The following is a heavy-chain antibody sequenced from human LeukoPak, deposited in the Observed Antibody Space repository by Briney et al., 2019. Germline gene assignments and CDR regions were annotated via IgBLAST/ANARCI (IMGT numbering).Heavy chain of an antibody. Sequence: GGSLGLSCAASGFTFSSYGMHWVRQAPGKGLEWVAVIWYDGSNKYYADSVKGRFTISRDNSKNTLYLQMNSLRAEDTAVYYCAKENYYDSSGPDYWGQGTLVTVSS. D-gene: IGHD3-22*01. CDR2: IWYDGSNK. J-gene: IGHJ4*02. CDR1: GFTFSSYG. CDR3: AKENYYDSSGPDY. V-gene: IGHV3-33*06.